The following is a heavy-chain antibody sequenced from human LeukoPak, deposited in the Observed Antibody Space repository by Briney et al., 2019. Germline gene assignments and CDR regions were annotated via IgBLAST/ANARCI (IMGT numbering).Heavy chain of an antibody. J-gene: IGHJ4*02. Sequence: EASVKVSCKASGYTFTGYYMHWVRQAPGQGLEWMGWINPNSGGTNYAQKFQGRVTMTRDTSISTAYMELSRLRSDDTAVYYCAREGELYCGGDCYFDYWGQGTLVTVPS. CDR1: GYTFTGYY. D-gene: IGHD2-21*02. CDR3: AREGELYCGGDCYFDY. CDR2: INPNSGGT. V-gene: IGHV1-2*02.